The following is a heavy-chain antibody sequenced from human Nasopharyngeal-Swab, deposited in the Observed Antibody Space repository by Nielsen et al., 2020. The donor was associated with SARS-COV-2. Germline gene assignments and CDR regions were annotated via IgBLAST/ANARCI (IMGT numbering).Heavy chain of an antibody. V-gene: IGHV1-58*02. CDR2: IVVGRGNT. CDR3: AADTGSSSPGSNYYYYYGMDV. D-gene: IGHD6-13*01. Sequence: SVKVSCKASGFTFTSSAMQWVRQARGQRLEWIGWIVVGRGNTNYAQKFQERVTITRDMSTSTAYMELSSLRSEDTAVYYCAADTGSSSPGSNYYYYYGMDVWGQGTTVTVSS. CDR1: GFTFTSSA. J-gene: IGHJ6*02.